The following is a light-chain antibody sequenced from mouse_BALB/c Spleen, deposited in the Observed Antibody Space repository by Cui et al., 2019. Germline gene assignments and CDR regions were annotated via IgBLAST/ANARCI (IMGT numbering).Light chain of an antibody. CDR2: YTP. Sequence: DIQLTQSPSSPSASPGGKVTITCKASQDINKYTACYQPKPGKGPTLLILYTPTLQPGIPSTFSGSGSGRDYSFGISNLEPEDIATYYCLKYDNLYTFGGGTKLEIK. J-gene: IGKJ2*01. CDR3: LKYDNLYT. CDR1: QDINKY. V-gene: IGKV19-93*01.